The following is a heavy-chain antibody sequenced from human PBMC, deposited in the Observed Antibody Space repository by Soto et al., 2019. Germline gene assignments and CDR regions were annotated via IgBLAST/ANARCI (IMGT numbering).Heavy chain of an antibody. J-gene: IGHJ4*02. CDR2: ISSSSSYI. CDR3: ARGGSGSFHSYFDY. V-gene: IGHV3-21*01. D-gene: IGHD1-26*01. CDR1: GFTFSSYS. Sequence: EVQLVESGGGLVKPGGSLRLSCAASGFTFSSYSMNWVRQAPGKWLAWVPSISSSSSYIYYADSVKGRFTISRDNARTTLYLQMNSLRAEDTAVYYCARGGSGSFHSYFDYWGQGTLVTVSS.